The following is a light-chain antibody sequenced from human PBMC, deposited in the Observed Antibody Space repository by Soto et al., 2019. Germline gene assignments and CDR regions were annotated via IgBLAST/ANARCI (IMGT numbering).Light chain of an antibody. CDR2: EVT. Sequence: QSALTQPASVSGSLGQSITISCTGTTSDVGGYNYVSWYQQHPGKAPILMIYEVTNRPSGVSNRFSGSKSGNTASLTISGLQVEDEAQYYCASYTGSITYVFGTATKVTVL. V-gene: IGLV2-14*01. CDR1: TSDVGGYNY. J-gene: IGLJ1*01. CDR3: ASYTGSITYV.